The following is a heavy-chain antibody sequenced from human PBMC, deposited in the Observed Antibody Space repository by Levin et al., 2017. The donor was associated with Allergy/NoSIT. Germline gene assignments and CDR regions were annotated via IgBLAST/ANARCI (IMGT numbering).Heavy chain of an antibody. CDR1: GYTFTTYY. CDR3: VRDFQGGEAPDSVFDS. D-gene: IGHD3-16*01. CDR2: INTRGGSA. J-gene: IGHJ4*02. Sequence: ASVKVSCWASGYTFTTYYIHWVRQAPGQGLEWMGIINTRGGSASYAQKFQGRVTMTRDMSTRTVYLDLTNLNSDDTAIYYCVRDFQGGEAPDSVFDSWGQGTLVTVSS. V-gene: IGHV1-46*01.